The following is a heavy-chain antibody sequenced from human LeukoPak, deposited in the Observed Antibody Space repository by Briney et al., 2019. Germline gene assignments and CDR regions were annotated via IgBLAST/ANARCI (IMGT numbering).Heavy chain of an antibody. V-gene: IGHV1-8*03. Sequence: GASVKVSCKASGYTLTSYDINWVRQATGQGLEWMGWMNPNSGNTGYAQKFQGRVTITRNTSISTAYMELSSLRSEDTAVYYCARDGGYSSSSGYFQHWGQGTLVTASS. D-gene: IGHD6-6*01. J-gene: IGHJ1*01. CDR3: ARDGGYSSSSGYFQH. CDR1: GYTLTSYD. CDR2: MNPNSGNT.